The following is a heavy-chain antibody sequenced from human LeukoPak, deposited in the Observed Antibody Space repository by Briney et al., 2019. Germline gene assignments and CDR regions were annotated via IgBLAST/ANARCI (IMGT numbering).Heavy chain of an antibody. CDR2: ISGSGGST. D-gene: IGHD5-24*01. V-gene: IGHV3-23*01. J-gene: IGHJ4*02. CDR3: AKDDAERWLPDY. Sequence: GGSLRLSCAASGFTFNTYTMNWVRQAPGKGLVWVSAISGSGGSTYYADSVKGRFTISRDNSKNTLYLQMNSLRAEDTAVYYCAKDDAERWLPDYWGQGTLVTVSS. CDR1: GFTFNTYT.